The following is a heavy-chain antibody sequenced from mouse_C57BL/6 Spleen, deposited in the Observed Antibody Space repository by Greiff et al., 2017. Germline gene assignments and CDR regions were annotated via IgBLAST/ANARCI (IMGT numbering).Heavy chain of an antibody. CDR2: IYPGSGST. Sequence: VQLQQPGAELVKPGASVKMSCKASGYTFTSYWITWVKQRPGQGLEWIGDIYPGSGSTNYNEKFKSKATLTVDTSSSTAYMQLSSLTSEDSAVYYCARETTVVVRGAMDYWGQGTSVTVSS. CDR3: ARETTVVVRGAMDY. J-gene: IGHJ4*01. CDR1: GYTFTSYW. D-gene: IGHD1-1*01. V-gene: IGHV1-55*01.